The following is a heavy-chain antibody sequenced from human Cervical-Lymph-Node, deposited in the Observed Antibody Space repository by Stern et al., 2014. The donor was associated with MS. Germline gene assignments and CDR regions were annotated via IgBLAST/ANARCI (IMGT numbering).Heavy chain of an antibody. CDR2: IYNSGTT. CDR1: GGSIRNAEYY. Sequence: QLQLQESGPGLVKPSQTLSLTCAVTGGSIRNAEYYWSWIRQSPGKGLEWIGYIYNSGTTYYNPSLRSRLTMSVDTSKKQFSLKLRSVTAADTAVYYCSRDADGYSLVFGYWGRGTLVTVSS. V-gene: IGHV4-30-4*01. CDR3: SRDADGYSLVFGY. J-gene: IGHJ4*02. D-gene: IGHD1-26*01.